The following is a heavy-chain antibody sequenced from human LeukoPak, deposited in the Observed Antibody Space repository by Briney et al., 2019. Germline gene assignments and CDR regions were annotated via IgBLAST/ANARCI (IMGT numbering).Heavy chain of an antibody. CDR3: ARGSVRSISYYYYYMDV. Sequence: SVKVSCKASGGTFSSYTISWVRQAPGQGLEWMGRIIPILGIANYAQKFQGRVTITADESTSTAYMELSSLRSEDTAVYYCARGSVRSISYYYYYMDVWGKGTTVTVSS. CDR2: IIPILGIA. V-gene: IGHV1-69*02. D-gene: IGHD1-14*01. CDR1: GGTFSSYT. J-gene: IGHJ6*03.